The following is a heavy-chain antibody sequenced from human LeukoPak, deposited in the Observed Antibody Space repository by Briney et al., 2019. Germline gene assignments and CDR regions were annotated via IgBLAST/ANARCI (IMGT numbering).Heavy chain of an antibody. J-gene: IGHJ4*02. CDR2: IYTGGST. Sequence: TSETLSLTCTVSGFSISSYYWSWIRQPAGKGLVWIGRIYTGGSTNYNPSYTDRVTISVATSKNHFSLTLRSVTDADTAVYYCARSIYTTSSHPYFFDYWGQGTLVTVSS. CDR1: GFSISSYY. V-gene: IGHV4-4*07. CDR3: ARSIYTTSSHPYFFDY. D-gene: IGHD6-6*01.